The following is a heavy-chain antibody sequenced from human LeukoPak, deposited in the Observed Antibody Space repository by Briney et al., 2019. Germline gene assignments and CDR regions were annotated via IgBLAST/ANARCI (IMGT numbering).Heavy chain of an antibody. D-gene: IGHD5/OR15-5a*01. V-gene: IGHV4-34*01. CDR2: INHSGST. J-gene: IGHJ1*01. CDR1: GGSFSGYY. Sequence: SETLSLTCAVYGGSFSGYYWSWIRQPPGKGLEWIGEINHSGSTNYNPSLKSRVTISVDTSKNQFSLKLSSVTAADTAVYYCARGLSLRARGWVSMSADWGQGTLVTVSS. CDR3: ARGLSLRARGWVSMSAD.